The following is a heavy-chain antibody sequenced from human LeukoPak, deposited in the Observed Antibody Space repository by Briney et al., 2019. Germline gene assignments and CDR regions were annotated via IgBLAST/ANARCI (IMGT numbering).Heavy chain of an antibody. CDR1: GYTFTGYY. CDR3: ARDGELSNYYYYYMVD. D-gene: IGHD3-10*01. J-gene: IGHJ6*03. Sequence: GASVKVSCKASGYTFTGYYMHWVRQATGQGLEWMGWINPNSGGTNYAQKFQGRVTMTRDTSISTAYMELSRLRSDDTAVYYCARDGELSNYYYYYMVDCGKGTTVTTSS. CDR2: INPNSGGT. V-gene: IGHV1-2*02.